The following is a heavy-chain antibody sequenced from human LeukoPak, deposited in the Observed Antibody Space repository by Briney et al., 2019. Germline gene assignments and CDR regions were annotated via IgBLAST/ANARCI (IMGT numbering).Heavy chain of an antibody. V-gene: IGHV1-69*05. Sequence: SVKVSCKASGGTFSSYAISWVRQAPGQGLEWMGGIIPIFGTANYAQKFQGRVTITTDGSTSTAYMELSSLRSEDTAVYYCARDLSKVFRVPADYYYYYYYMDVWGKGTTVTVSS. CDR3: ARDLSKVFRVPADYYYYYYYMDV. CDR1: GGTFSSYA. CDR2: IIPIFGTA. D-gene: IGHD2-2*01. J-gene: IGHJ6*03.